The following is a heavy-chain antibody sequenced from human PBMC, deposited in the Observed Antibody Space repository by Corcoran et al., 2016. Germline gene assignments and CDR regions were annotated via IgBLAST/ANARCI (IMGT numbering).Heavy chain of an antibody. J-gene: IGHJ5*02. CDR3: ARDYGGNSGWFDP. D-gene: IGHD4-17*01. V-gene: IGHV1-8*01. CDR2: MNPNSGNT. CDR1: GYTFTSYD. Sequence: QVQLVQSGAEVKKPGASVRVSCKASGYTFTSYDLNWVRQATGQGLEWMGWMNPNSGNTGYAQKFQGRVTLTRDTSLGTAYMELSSLRSEDTAMYYCARDYGGNSGWFDPWGQGTLVTVSS.